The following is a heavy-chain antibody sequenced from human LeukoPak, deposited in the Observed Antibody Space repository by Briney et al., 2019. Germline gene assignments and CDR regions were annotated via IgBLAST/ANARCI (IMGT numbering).Heavy chain of an antibody. V-gene: IGHV1-18*01. CDR1: GYTFSSYG. J-gene: IGHJ3*02. CDR3: AAGPNYDILTGYLDAFDI. D-gene: IGHD3-9*01. CDR2: ISAYNGNT. Sequence: ASVKVSCKASGYTFSSYGISWVRQAPGQGLEWMGWISAYNGNTNYAQKLQGRVTMTTDTSTSTAYMELRSLRSEDTAVYYCAAGPNYDILTGYLDAFDIWGQGTMVTVSS.